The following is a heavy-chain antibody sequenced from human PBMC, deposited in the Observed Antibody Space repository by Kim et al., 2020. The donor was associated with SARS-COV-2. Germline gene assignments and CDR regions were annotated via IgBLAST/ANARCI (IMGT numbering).Heavy chain of an antibody. J-gene: IGHJ4*02. Sequence: ASVKVSCKASGYTFTSYAMNWVRQAPGQGLECMGWINTNTGNPTYAQGFTGRFVFSLDTSVSTAYLQISSLKAEDTAVYYCATLDCGGDCSYFDYWGQGTLVTVSS. V-gene: IGHV7-4-1*02. CDR1: GYTFTSYA. D-gene: IGHD2-21*02. CDR3: ATLDCGGDCSYFDY. CDR2: INTNTGNP.